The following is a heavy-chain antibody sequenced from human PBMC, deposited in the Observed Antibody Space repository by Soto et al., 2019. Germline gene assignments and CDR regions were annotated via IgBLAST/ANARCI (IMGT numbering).Heavy chain of an antibody. D-gene: IGHD6-19*01. CDR1: GFTFSSYG. J-gene: IGHJ4*02. CDR2: IWYDGSNK. Sequence: GGSLRLSCAASGFTFSSYGMHWVRQAPGKGLEWVAVIWYDGSNKYYADSVKGRFTISRDNSKNTLYLQMNSLRAEDTAVYYCAKDPLGRGWTNYSFDYWGQGTLVTVSS. V-gene: IGHV3-33*06. CDR3: AKDPLGRGWTNYSFDY.